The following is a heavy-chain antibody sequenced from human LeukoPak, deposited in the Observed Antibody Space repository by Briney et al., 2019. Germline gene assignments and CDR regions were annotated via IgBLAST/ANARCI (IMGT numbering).Heavy chain of an antibody. J-gene: IGHJ4*02. CDR1: GVTFTSYG. CDR2: ISSDGNEK. CDR3: KTNVIRGNSGDDYDD. D-gene: IGHD5-12*01. V-gene: IGHV3-30*03. Sequence: GGSQRLFCPASGVTFTSYGMHWASQDRGNWRELVALISSDGNEKLYGDSVKSRYTISRDEYKKTLYLCMYRLRAEDTAVYDCKTNVIRGNSGDDYDDWGQGTLVTVSS.